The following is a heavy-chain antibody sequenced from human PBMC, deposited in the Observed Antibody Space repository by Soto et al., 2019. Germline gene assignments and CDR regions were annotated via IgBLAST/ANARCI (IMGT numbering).Heavy chain of an antibody. CDR3: AREDCTDGVCYNHY. Sequence: VQLLESGGGLVQPGGSLRLSCAASGFTFTNIAMSWVRQAPGKGLEWVSSLSPGGGSTYYADSVKGRFTISRDNSKRSVFLQMDSLRAEDTATYYCAREDCTDGVCYNHYWGQGSLLTVSS. CDR1: GFTFTNIA. J-gene: IGHJ4*02. D-gene: IGHD2-8*01. CDR2: LSPGGGST. V-gene: IGHV3-23*01.